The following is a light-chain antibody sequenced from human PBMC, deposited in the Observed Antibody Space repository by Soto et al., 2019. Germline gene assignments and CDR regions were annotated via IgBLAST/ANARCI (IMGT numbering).Light chain of an antibody. CDR3: QQYYNTPLA. Sequence: DIVMTQSPDSLAVSLGERATINCKSSQSVLYSSDNKNYLAWYQQKPGQPPRLLIYWASSRESGVPDRFSASGSGTDFTLTISNLQAEDVAVYYCQQYYNTPLAFGGGTKVEI. J-gene: IGKJ4*01. CDR1: QSVLYSSDNKNY. CDR2: WAS. V-gene: IGKV4-1*01.